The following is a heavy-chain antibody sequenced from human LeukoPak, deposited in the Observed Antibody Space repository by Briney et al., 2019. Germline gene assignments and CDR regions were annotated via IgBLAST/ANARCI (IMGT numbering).Heavy chain of an antibody. V-gene: IGHV4-38-2*02. CDR1: GYFISSGYY. Sequence: SETLSLTCTVSGYFISSGYYWGWIRQPPGKGLEWIGSIYHSGSTYYNPSLKSRVTISVDTSKNQFSLKLSSVTAADTAVYYCARGGYYYDSSGYCNWFDPWGQGTLVTVSS. CDR3: ARGGYYYDSSGYCNWFDP. D-gene: IGHD3-22*01. CDR2: IYHSGST. J-gene: IGHJ5*02.